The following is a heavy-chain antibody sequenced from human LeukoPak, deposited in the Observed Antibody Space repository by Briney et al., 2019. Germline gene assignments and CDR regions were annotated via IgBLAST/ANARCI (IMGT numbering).Heavy chain of an antibody. D-gene: IGHD1-26*01. Sequence: SETLSLTCTVSGGSLSSYYWSWIRQPPGKGLEWIGYIYYSGSTNYNPSLESRVTISVDTSKNQFSLKLSSVTAADTAVYYCASFSLDVVGAKFDYWGQGTLVTVSS. CDR1: GGSLSSYY. J-gene: IGHJ4*02. V-gene: IGHV4-59*08. CDR2: IYYSGST. CDR3: ASFSLDVVGAKFDY.